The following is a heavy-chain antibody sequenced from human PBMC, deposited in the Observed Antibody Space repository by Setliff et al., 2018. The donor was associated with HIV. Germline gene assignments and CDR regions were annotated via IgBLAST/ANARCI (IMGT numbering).Heavy chain of an antibody. D-gene: IGHD3-3*01. CDR2: VYHGGTT. CDR1: GYSISSGYF. J-gene: IGHJ4*03. Sequence: SETLSLTCDVSGYSISSGYFWGWIRQFPGTGLQWIGRVYHGGTTNYNPTLRSRVTISTDASKNQFSLKLESVSAADTAVYFCARDRALRFSQSPSSHYFDYWGQGTLVTVSS. CDR3: ARDRALRFSQSPSSHYFDY. V-gene: IGHV4-38-2*01.